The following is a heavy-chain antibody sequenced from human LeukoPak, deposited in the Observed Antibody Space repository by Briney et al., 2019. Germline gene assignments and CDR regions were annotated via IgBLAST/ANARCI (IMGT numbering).Heavy chain of an antibody. Sequence: PGGSLRLSCVASGFTFSSYWMSWVRQAPGKGLEWVANIRQDGSTMSYVGSVKGRFTISRDNAQNSLYLQMSSLRAEDTAVYYCARGFDRSSWYRAFDYWGQGTLVTVSS. V-gene: IGHV3-7*04. CDR1: GFTFSSYW. CDR3: ARGFDRSSWYRAFDY. D-gene: IGHD6-13*01. J-gene: IGHJ4*02. CDR2: IRQDGSTM.